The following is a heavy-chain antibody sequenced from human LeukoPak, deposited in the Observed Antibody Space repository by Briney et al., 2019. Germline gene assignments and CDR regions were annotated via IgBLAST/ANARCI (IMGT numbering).Heavy chain of an antibody. CDR3: ASEFYYDTSGYYSLAH. Sequence: PSETLSLTCTVSGGSISSYYWSWIRQPAGKGLEWIGRIYTSGSTNYNPSLKSRVTMSVDRSRSQFSLRLSSVTAADTAVYYCASEFYYDTSGYYSLAHWGQGTLVTVSS. CDR2: IYTSGST. D-gene: IGHD3-22*01. V-gene: IGHV4-4*07. J-gene: IGHJ4*02. CDR1: GGSISSYY.